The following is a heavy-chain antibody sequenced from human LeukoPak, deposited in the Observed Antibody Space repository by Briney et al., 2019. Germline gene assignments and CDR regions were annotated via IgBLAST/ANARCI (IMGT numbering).Heavy chain of an antibody. CDR1: GFTFSSYA. Sequence: GGSLRLSCAASGFTFSSYAMHWVRQAQGKGLEWVAVISYDGSNKYYADSVKGRFTISRDNSKNTLYLQMNSLRAEDTAVYYCAREGGSIVGAANYYGMDVWGQGTTVTVSS. CDR2: ISYDGSNK. V-gene: IGHV3-30*04. D-gene: IGHD1-26*01. CDR3: AREGGSIVGAANYYGMDV. J-gene: IGHJ6*02.